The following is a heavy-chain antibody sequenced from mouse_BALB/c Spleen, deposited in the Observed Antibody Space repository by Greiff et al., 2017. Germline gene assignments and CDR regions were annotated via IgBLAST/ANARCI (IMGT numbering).Heavy chain of an antibody. CDR3: ARTGDYDYAMDY. CDR2: ISYSGST. J-gene: IGHJ4*01. V-gene: IGHV3-2*02. Sequence: EVKLVESGPGLVKPSQSLSLTCTVTGYSITSDYAWNWIRQFPGNKLEWMGYISYSGSTSYNPSLKSRISITRDTSKNQFFLQLNSVTTEDTATYYCARTGDYDYAMDYWGQGTSVTVSS. D-gene: IGHD1-1*02. CDR1: GYSITSDYA.